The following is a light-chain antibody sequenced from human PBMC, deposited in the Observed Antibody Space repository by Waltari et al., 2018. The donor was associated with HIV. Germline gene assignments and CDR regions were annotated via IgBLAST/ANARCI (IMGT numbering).Light chain of an antibody. J-gene: IGKJ4*01. CDR2: DTS. V-gene: IGKV3-11*01. CDR3: QQRSTWPPVT. CDR1: QSVGRY. Sequence: EVVLTQSPATLSLSPGARATSDCTASQSVGRYLAWYQQKPGQSPRLLLYDTSNRAAGIPARFSGGGSATDFTLTISSVEPEDSAVYYCQQRSTWPPVTFGGGTRVEIK.